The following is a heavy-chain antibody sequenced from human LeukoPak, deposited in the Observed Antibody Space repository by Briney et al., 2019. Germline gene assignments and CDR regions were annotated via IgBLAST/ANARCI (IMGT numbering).Heavy chain of an antibody. Sequence: GGSLRLSCAASGFTFSSFSMNWVRQAPGKGLEWVSYISSSSSTIYYADSVKGRFTISRDNAKNSLYLQMNSLRAEDTAVYYCAREMGMTTVTTFDYWGQGTLVTVSS. CDR3: AREMGMTTVTTFDY. D-gene: IGHD4-17*01. CDR2: ISSSSSTI. J-gene: IGHJ4*02. CDR1: GFTFSSFS. V-gene: IGHV3-48*01.